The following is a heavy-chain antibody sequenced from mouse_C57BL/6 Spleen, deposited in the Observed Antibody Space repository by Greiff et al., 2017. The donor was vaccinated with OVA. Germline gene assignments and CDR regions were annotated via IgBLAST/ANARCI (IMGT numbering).Heavy chain of an antibody. D-gene: IGHD2-2*01. V-gene: IGHV1-19*01. CDR3: ARRTMVTYYFDY. CDR1: GYTFTDYY. Sequence: VQLKDSGPVLVKPGASVKMSCKASGYTFTDYYMNWVKQSHGKSLEWIGVINPYNGGTSYNQKFKGKATLTVDKSSSTAYMELNSLTSEDSAVYYCARRTMVTYYFDYWGQGTTLTVSS. CDR2: INPYNGGT. J-gene: IGHJ2*01.